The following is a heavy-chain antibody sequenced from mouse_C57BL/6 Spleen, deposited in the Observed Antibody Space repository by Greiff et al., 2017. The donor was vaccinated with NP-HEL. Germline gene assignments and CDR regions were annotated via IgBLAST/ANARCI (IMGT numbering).Heavy chain of an antibody. D-gene: IGHD2-5*01. CDR3: ARDYYSKGFAY. CDR1: GFTFSSYA. Sequence: EVMLVESGGGLVKPGGSLKLSCAASGFTFSSYAMSWVRQTPEKRLEWVATISDGGSYTYYPDNVKGRFTISRDNAKNNLYLQMSHLKSEDTAMYYCARDYYSKGFAYWGQGTLVTVSA. J-gene: IGHJ3*01. CDR2: ISDGGSYT. V-gene: IGHV5-4*01.